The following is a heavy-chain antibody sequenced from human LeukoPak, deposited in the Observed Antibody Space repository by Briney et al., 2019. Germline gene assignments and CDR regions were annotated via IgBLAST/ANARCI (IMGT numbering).Heavy chain of an antibody. Sequence: GGAVRLSCGASGFTFSSYAVSWVRQAPGKGLEWVSAISGSGGSTYYADSVKGRFTISRDNSKNTLYLQMNSLRAEDTAVYYCAKDTIAAAGMAPFDYWGQGTLVTVSS. V-gene: IGHV3-23*01. D-gene: IGHD6-13*01. CDR2: ISGSGGST. J-gene: IGHJ4*02. CDR3: AKDTIAAAGMAPFDY. CDR1: GFTFSSYA.